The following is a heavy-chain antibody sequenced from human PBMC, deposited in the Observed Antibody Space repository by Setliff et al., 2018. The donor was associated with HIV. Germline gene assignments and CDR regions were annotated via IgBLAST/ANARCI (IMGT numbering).Heavy chain of an antibody. CDR2: VIPSFATA. CDR1: GGTFTNLA. CDR3: ANPHDGGAFDV. Sequence: GASVKVSCKASGGTFTNLAISWMRQAPGQGLEWMGGVIPSFATANYAQKFQGRITITADELTSTVYMDLNSLKSEDSAVYYCANPHDGGAFDVWGQGTAVTVSS. J-gene: IGHJ3*01. D-gene: IGHD1-1*01. V-gene: IGHV1-69*13.